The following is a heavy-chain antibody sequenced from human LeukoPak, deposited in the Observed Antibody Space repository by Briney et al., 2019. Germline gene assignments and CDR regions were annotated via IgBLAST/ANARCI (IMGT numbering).Heavy chain of an antibody. J-gene: IGHJ6*03. Sequence: SETLSLTCAVYGGSFSGYYWSWIRQPPGKGLEWIGEINHSGSTNYNPSLKSRVTISVDTSKNQFSLKLSSVTAADTAVYYCAGDSFLEWLLFGGYYYYYMDVWGKGTTVTVSS. V-gene: IGHV4-34*01. CDR3: AGDSFLEWLLFGGYYYYYMDV. CDR2: INHSGST. D-gene: IGHD3-3*01. CDR1: GGSFSGYY.